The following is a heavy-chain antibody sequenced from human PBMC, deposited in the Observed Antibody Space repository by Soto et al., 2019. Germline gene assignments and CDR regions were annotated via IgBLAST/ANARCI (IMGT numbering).Heavy chain of an antibody. CDR2: ISSSSSYI. Sequence: EVQLVESGGGLVKPGGSLRLSCAASGFTFSSYSMNWVRQAPGKGLEWVSSISSSSSYIYYADSVKGRFTISRDNAKNSLYLQMNSLRAEDTAVYYCARDGPYDSRPYYFDYWGQGTLVTVSS. V-gene: IGHV3-21*01. CDR1: GFTFSSYS. CDR3: ARDGPYDSRPYYFDY. D-gene: IGHD3-22*01. J-gene: IGHJ4*02.